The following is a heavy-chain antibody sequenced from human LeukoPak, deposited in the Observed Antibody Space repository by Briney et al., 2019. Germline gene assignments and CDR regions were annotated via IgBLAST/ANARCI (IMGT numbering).Heavy chain of an antibody. D-gene: IGHD1-26*01. V-gene: IGHV4-59*01. CDR2: IYYSGST. Sequence: PSETLSLTCTVSDVSLNSYYWSWIRQPPGKGLEWIGYIYYSGSTNYNPSLKSRVTISVDTSKNQFSLKLSSVTAADTAVYYCARGPLGAPAGNWFDPWGQGTLVTVSS. CDR1: DVSLNSYY. J-gene: IGHJ5*02. CDR3: ARGPLGAPAGNWFDP.